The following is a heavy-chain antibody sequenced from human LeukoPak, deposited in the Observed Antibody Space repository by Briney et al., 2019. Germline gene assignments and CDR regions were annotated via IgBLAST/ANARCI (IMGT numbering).Heavy chain of an antibody. V-gene: IGHV3-30-3*01. J-gene: IGHJ3*02. CDR2: ISYDGSNK. CDR3: ARAITMIVFDAFDI. Sequence: PGGSLRLSCAASGLTFSSYAMHWVRQAPGKGLEWVAVISYDGSNKYYADSVKGRFTISRDNSKNTLYLQMNSLRAEDTAVYYCARAITMIVFDAFDIWGQGTMVTVSS. CDR1: GLTFSSYA. D-gene: IGHD3-22*01.